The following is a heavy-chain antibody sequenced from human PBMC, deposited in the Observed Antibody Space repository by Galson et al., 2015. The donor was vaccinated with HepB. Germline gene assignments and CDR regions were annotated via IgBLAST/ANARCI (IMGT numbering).Heavy chain of an antibody. CDR3: ARVIVVVPAAMPWLDYYYGMDV. CDR1: GGSISSSNW. J-gene: IGHJ6*02. CDR2: IYHSGST. V-gene: IGHV4-4*02. D-gene: IGHD2-2*01. Sequence: TLSLTCAVSGGSISSSNWWSWVRQPPGKGLEWIGEIYHSGSTNYNPSLKSRVTISVDKSKNQFSLKLSSVTAADTAVYYCARVIVVVPAAMPWLDYYYGMDVWGQGTTVTVSS.